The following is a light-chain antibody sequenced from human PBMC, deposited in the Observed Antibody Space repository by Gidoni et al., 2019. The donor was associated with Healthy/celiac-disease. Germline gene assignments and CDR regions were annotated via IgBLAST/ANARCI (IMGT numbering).Light chain of an antibody. Sequence: AIQMTQSPSSLSASVGDRVTITCRASQGIRNDLGGYQQKPGKDTKLLLYAASSLHRGVPSRFSGSGSGTDFTRTISSRQPEDFATYYCLQDYNYPPTFGQGTKVEIK. J-gene: IGKJ1*01. CDR3: LQDYNYPPT. V-gene: IGKV1-6*01. CDR2: AAS. CDR1: QGIRND.